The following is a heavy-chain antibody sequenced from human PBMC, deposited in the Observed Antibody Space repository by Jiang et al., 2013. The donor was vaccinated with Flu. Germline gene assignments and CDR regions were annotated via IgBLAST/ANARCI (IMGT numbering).Heavy chain of an antibody. V-gene: IGHV5-10-1*01. CDR2: IDPSDSYT. CDR3: ATRRRVGATPADAFDI. CDR1: GYSFTSYW. D-gene: IGHD1-26*01. J-gene: IGHJ3*02. Sequence: GAEVKKPGESLRISCKGSGYSFTSYWISWVRQMPGKGLEWMGRIDPSDSYTNYSPSFQGHVTISADKSISTAYLQWSSLKASDTAMYYCATRRRVGATPADAFDIWGQGTMVTVSS.